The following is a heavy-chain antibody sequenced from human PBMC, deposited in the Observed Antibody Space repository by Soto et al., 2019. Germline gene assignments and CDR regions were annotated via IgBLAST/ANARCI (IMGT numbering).Heavy chain of an antibody. Sequence: PGESLKISCKGSGYSFTSYWISWVRQMPGKGLEWMGRIDPSDSYTNYSPSFQGHVTISADKSISTAYLQWSSLEASDTAMYYCARHEGDRITIFGVVIISNWFDPWGQGTLVIVSS. D-gene: IGHD3-3*01. J-gene: IGHJ5*02. CDR1: GYSFTSYW. CDR3: ARHEGDRITIFGVVIISNWFDP. CDR2: IDPSDSYT. V-gene: IGHV5-10-1*01.